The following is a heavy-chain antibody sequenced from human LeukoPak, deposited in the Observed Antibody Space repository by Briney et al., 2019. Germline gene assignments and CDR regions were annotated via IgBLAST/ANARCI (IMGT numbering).Heavy chain of an antibody. CDR1: GGSISSYY. D-gene: IGHD5-18*01. CDR3: ARHLLGRGGYSHGLIDY. J-gene: IGHJ4*02. CDR2: IYYSGST. Sequence: SETLSLTCTVSGGSISSYYWSWIRQPPGKGLEWIGYIYYSGSTNYNPSLKSRVTISVDTSKNQFSLKLSSVTAADTAVYYCARHLLGRGGYSHGLIDYWGQGTLVTVSS. V-gene: IGHV4-59*08.